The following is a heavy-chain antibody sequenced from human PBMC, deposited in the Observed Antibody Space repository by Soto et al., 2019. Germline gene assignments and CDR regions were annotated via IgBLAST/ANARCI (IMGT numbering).Heavy chain of an antibody. Sequence: EVQLVETGGDLIQPGGSLRLSCAASGFTVSSDSMTWVCQAPGKGLEWISIIYSDNNTNYADSVKGRFSISRDTSKNILYLQMHSLRAEDTAEYYCARHYSAMGVWGQGTTVTVSS. V-gene: IGHV3-53*02. CDR3: ARHYSAMGV. CDR1: GFTVSSDS. J-gene: IGHJ6*02. CDR2: IYSDNNT.